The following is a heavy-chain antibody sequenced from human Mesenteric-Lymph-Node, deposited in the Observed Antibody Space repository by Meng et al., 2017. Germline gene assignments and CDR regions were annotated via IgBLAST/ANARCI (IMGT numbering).Heavy chain of an antibody. CDR3: AVLGPYADNDY. CDR2: VWYDGSNQ. V-gene: IGHV3-33*01. D-gene: IGHD7-27*01. Sequence: QVQLVESGGGVVQPGRYLRLSCAASGFSFNSFGLHWVRQAPGKGLEWVGIVWYDGSNQFYADSVKGRFTISRDNSKNTLYLQMNSVRADDSAVYYCAVLGPYADNDYWGQGTLVTVSS. CDR1: GFSFNSFG. J-gene: IGHJ4*02.